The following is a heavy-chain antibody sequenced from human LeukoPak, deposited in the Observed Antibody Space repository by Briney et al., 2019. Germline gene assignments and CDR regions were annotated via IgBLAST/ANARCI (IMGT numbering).Heavy chain of an antibody. D-gene: IGHD6-13*01. CDR1: GFTFSSYA. V-gene: IGHV3-30-3*01. Sequence: GGSLRLSCAASGFTFSSYAMHWVRQAPGKGLEWVALISYDKSNKYYADSVKGRFTISRDNSKNTLYLQMNSLRAEDTAVYYCAKDCYSGSAGYFDYWGQGTLVTVSS. CDR2: ISYDKSNK. CDR3: AKDCYSGSAGYFDY. J-gene: IGHJ4*02.